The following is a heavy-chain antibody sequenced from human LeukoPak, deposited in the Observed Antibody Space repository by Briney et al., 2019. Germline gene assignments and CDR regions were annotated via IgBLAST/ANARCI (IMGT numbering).Heavy chain of an antibody. CDR1: GFTFSSYW. V-gene: IGHV3-74*01. CDR2: IRYDGSET. D-gene: IGHD3-10*01. CDR3: ARVNSGSTYNWFDP. J-gene: IGHJ5*02. Sequence: GGSLRLSCAASGFTFSSYWMHWVRQAPGEGLVWIARIRYDGSETNYADSVKGRFTISRHNSKNTLYLQMNSLRAEDTAVYYCARVNSGSTYNWFDPWGQGTLVTVSS.